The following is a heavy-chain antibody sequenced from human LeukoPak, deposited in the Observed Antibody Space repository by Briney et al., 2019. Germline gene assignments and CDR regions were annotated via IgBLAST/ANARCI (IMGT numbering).Heavy chain of an antibody. D-gene: IGHD6-19*01. CDR1: GFTFSTCA. Sequence: GGSLRLSCAASGFTFSTCAMSWVRQAPGKGLEWVSIISGSDATTYYADSVKGRFTISRDNSKNMLYLQMNSLRAEDTAVYYCAKRAVAGTVPNYYFDYWGQGTLVTVSS. CDR2: ISGSDATT. CDR3: AKRAVAGTVPNYYFDY. V-gene: IGHV3-23*01. J-gene: IGHJ4*02.